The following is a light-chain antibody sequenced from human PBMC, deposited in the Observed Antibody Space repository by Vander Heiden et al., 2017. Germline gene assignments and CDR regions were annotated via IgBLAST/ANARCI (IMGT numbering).Light chain of an antibody. CDR3: ASWDDILNGVV. J-gene: IGLJ2*01. V-gene: IGLV1-47*01. CDR1: SSNIGGNS. Sequence: QSVLTQPPSASAPPRHRVPISCSGPSSNIGGNSVYWYQQLPGTAPNLPIFANYQRPSGVPDRFSAAKSDTSASRAISGLRSEDEADYYCASWDDILNGVVFGGGTKLTVL. CDR2: ANY.